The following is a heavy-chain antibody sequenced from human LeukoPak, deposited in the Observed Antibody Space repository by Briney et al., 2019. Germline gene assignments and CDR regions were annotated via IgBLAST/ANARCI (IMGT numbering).Heavy chain of an antibody. D-gene: IGHD6-13*01. CDR2: ISYDGSNK. CDR1: GFTFSSYS. CDR3: ARDSSSWRSGAFDI. V-gene: IGHV3-30*03. J-gene: IGHJ3*02. Sequence: GGPLRLSCAASGFTFSSYSMHWVRQAPGKGLEWVAVISYDGSNKYYADSVKGRFTISRDNSKNTLYLQMNSLRAEDTAVYYCARDSSSWRSGAFDIWGQGTMVTVSS.